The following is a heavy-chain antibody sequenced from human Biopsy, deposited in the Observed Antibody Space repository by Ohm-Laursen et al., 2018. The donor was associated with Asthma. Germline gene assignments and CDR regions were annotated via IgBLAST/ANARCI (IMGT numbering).Heavy chain of an antibody. CDR1: GYNFISFA. CDR2: INAGNGNT. CDR3: ARTYYDFLTGQVKDAFGI. V-gene: IGHV1-3*01. J-gene: IGHJ3*02. D-gene: IGHD3-9*01. Sequence: SVKVSCKPSGYNFISFAIHWVRQAPGQRLEWMGWINAGNGNTKYSQKFQGRVSITRDTSASTAYMELRSLRSEDTAAYYCARTYYDFLTGQVKDAFGIWGQGTMVTVSS.